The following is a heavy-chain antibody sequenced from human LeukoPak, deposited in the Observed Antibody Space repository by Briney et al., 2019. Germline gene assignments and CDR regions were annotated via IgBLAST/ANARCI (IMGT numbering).Heavy chain of an antibody. CDR2: INPNSGDT. D-gene: IGHD1-26*01. V-gene: IGHV1-2*06. CDR3: ATLGIGSTTRAWFDP. J-gene: IGHJ5*02. Sequence: ASVKVSCKASGYTFTAYYIHWVRQAPGQGLEWMGRINPNSGDTNYAQKFQGSVTLTRDTSINTAYMELSRLRSDDTAVYYCATLGIGSTTRAWFDPWGQGTLVTVSS. CDR1: GYTFTAYY.